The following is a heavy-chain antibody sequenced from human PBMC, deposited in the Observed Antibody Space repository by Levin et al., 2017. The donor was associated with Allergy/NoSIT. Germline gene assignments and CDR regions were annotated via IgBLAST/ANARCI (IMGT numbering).Heavy chain of an antibody. CDR3: AKDVRQSSGWYGGAFDT. J-gene: IGHJ3*02. Sequence: GESLKISCAASGFTFSSYAMSWVRQAPGKGLEWVSAICDSGCSTYYADSVKGRFTISRDNSKNTLYLQMNSLRAENTAVYYCAKDVRQSSGWYGGAFDTWGQGTMVTVS. D-gene: IGHD6-19*01. V-gene: IGHV3-23*01. CDR1: GFTFSSYA. CDR2: ICDSGCST.